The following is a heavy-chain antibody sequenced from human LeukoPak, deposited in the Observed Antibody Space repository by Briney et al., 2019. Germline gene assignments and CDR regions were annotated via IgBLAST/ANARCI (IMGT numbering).Heavy chain of an antibody. V-gene: IGHV3-23*01. CDR1: GFTFSSYA. Sequence: GGSLRLSCAGSGFTFSSYAMTWVRQAPGTGLEWVSSISRSDGTTYYADSVKGRFTISRDNAKNSLCLQMNSLRAEDTAVYYCARDSGRAFDIWGQGTMVTVSS. CDR3: ARDSGRAFDI. J-gene: IGHJ3*02. D-gene: IGHD2-8*02. CDR2: ISRSDGTT.